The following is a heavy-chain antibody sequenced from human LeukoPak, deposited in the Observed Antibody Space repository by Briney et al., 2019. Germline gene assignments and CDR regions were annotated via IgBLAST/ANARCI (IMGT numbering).Heavy chain of an antibody. Sequence: SETLSLTCTVSGYSISSGYYWDWIRQPPVKGLEWIGSIYHSGSTYYNPSLKSRVTISVDTSKNQFSLKLSSVTAADTAVYYCARQDSGTTGTTEFDYWGQGTLVTVSS. CDR1: GYSISSGYY. V-gene: IGHV4-38-2*02. CDR3: ARQDSGTTGTTEFDY. D-gene: IGHD1-1*01. J-gene: IGHJ4*02. CDR2: IYHSGST.